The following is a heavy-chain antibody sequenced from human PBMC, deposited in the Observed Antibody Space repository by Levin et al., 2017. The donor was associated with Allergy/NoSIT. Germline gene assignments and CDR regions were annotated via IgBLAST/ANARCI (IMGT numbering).Heavy chain of an antibody. Sequence: GGSLRLSCAASGFTFRNYGMHWVRQAPGKGLEWVAVIWYDGSNKYYADSVKGRFTISRDNSKNTLYLQMNSLRAEDTAVYYCARAPGGIAAAGPGKDEYFQHWGQGTLVTVSS. J-gene: IGHJ1*01. CDR2: IWYDGSNK. D-gene: IGHD6-13*01. V-gene: IGHV3-33*01. CDR1: GFTFRNYG. CDR3: ARAPGGIAAAGPGKDEYFQH.